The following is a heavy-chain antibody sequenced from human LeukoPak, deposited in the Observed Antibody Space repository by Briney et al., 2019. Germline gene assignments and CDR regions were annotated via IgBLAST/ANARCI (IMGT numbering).Heavy chain of an antibody. CDR1: GGSISSSSYY. CDR2: IYYSGST. V-gene: IGHV4-39*01. CDR3: ARTLGYCSGGNCYRWFDP. J-gene: IGHJ5*02. Sequence: PSETLSLTCTVSGGSISSSSYYWGWIRQPPGTGLEWLGSIYYSGSTYYNPSLKSRVTISVDTSKNQFSLKLSSVTAADTAVYYCARTLGYCSGGNCYRWFDPWGQGTLVTVSS. D-gene: IGHD2-15*01.